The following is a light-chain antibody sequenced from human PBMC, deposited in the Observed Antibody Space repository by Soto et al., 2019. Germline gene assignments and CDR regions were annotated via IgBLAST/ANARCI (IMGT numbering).Light chain of an antibody. CDR3: QQYGSSPPYT. CDR2: DAS. V-gene: IGKV3D-20*01. J-gene: IGKJ2*01. CDR1: QSVSSSY. Sequence: EIVLTQSPATLSLSPGERATLSCGASQSVSSSYLAWYQQKPGLAPRLLIYDASSRATSIPDRFSGSGSGTDFTLTISRLEPEDFAVYYCQQYGSSPPYTFGQGTKLEIK.